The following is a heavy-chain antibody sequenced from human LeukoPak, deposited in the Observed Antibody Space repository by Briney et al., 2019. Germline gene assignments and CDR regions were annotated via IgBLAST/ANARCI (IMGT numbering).Heavy chain of an antibody. J-gene: IGHJ4*02. CDR1: GFTFSSYW. D-gene: IGHD3-10*01. V-gene: IGHV3-7*01. CDR3: ARGPTPSIYYGSGSYYSLDY. CDR2: IKQDGSEK. Sequence: GGSLRLSCAASGFTFSSYWMSWVRQTPGKGLEWVANIKQDGSEKYYVGSVKGRFTISRDNAKSSLYLQMNSLRAEDTAVYHCARGPTPSIYYGSGSYYSLDYWGQGTLVTVSS.